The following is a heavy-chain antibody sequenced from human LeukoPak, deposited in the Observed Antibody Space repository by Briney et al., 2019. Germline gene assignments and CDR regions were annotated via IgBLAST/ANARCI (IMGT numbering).Heavy chain of an antibody. CDR2: MNPNSGNT. CDR1: GYTFTSYD. D-gene: IGHD2-2*01. V-gene: IGHV1-8*02. J-gene: IGHJ6*02. CDR3: ARVASSYYYGMDV. Sequence: ASVKVSCKASGYTFTSYDINWVRQATGQGLEWMGWMNPNSGNTGYAQKFQDRVTMTRDTSTSTVYMELRSLRAEDTAVYLCARVASSYYYGMDVWGQGTTVTVSS.